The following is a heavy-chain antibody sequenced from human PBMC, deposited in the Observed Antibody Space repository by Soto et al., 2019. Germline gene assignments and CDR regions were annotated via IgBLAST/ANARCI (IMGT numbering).Heavy chain of an antibody. J-gene: IGHJ6*02. CDR1: GFTFSSYG. CDR2: IWYAGSNK. CDR3: ARVATTVTTGHHYYYDGMAV. D-gene: IGHD4-17*01. Sequence: QVQLVESGGGVVQPGRSLRLSCAASGFTFSSYGMHWVRQAPGKGLEWVSVIWYAGSNKYYADAGKGRFTISRDNSKNTLYLQMNSRRAEDTAVYYCARVATTVTTGHHYYYDGMAVWFQGTTVTVSS. V-gene: IGHV3-33*01.